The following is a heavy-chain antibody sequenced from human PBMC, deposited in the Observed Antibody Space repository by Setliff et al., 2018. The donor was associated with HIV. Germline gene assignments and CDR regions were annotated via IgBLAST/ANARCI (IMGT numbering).Heavy chain of an antibody. D-gene: IGHD2-8*01. V-gene: IGHV3-30*02. CDR1: GFTFSSYG. CDR2: ILHDGSDK. CDR3: TKNLYTSRWSPLDY. J-gene: IGHJ4*02. Sequence: PGGSLRLSCVASGFTFSSYGMHWVRQAPGKGLEWVAFILHDGSDKDCSDSGKGRFTISRDNSKNTLYLQMNSLRTEDTAVYYCTKNLYTSRWSPLDYWGQGTLVTVSS.